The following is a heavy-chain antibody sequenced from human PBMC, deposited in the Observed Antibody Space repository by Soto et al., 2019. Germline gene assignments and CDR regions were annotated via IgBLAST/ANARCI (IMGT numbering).Heavy chain of an antibody. J-gene: IGHJ5*02. CDR1: GGSISDISYC. CDR2: MFYSGAT. Sequence: PSETLSLTCTVSGGSISDISYCWGWIRQPPGKGLQWIGCMFYSGATYYNPSLKNRVTLSVDTSNNEFSLKLVSVTAPDTAVYYCARHKSGSDWIDTWGQGTLVTVSS. V-gene: IGHV4-39*01. D-gene: IGHD2-15*01. CDR3: ARHKSGSDWIDT.